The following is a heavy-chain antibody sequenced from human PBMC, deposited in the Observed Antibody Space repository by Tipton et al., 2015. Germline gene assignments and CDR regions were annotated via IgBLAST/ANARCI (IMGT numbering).Heavy chain of an antibody. CDR1: GYSISSGYY. D-gene: IGHD5-24*01. V-gene: IGHV4-38-2*02. J-gene: IGHJ6*02. Sequence: TLSLTCALSGYSISSGYYWGWIRQPPGKGLEWIGNIYDSGSTYYNPSLKSRVTISADTSKNQFSLTLRSVTAADTAVYFCARDLEHGMDVWGQGTTVTVS. CDR2: IYDSGST. CDR3: ARDLEHGMDV.